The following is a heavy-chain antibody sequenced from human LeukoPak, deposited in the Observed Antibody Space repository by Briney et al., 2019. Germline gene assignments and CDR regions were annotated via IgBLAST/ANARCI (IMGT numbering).Heavy chain of an antibody. Sequence: SETLSLTCTVSGGSISSYYWTWIRQPPGKGLEWIGYIYYTGATSYNPSLKSRVTISVDTSKNQFSLKLTSMTAADTAVYYCAKYGGSGWVIDYWGQGTLVTVSS. CDR2: IYYTGAT. D-gene: IGHD6-19*01. V-gene: IGHV4-59*08. CDR1: GGSISSYY. CDR3: AKYGGSGWVIDY. J-gene: IGHJ4*02.